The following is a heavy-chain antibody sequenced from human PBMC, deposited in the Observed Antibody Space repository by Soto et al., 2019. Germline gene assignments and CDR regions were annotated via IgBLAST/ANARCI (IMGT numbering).Heavy chain of an antibody. CDR2: IWYDGSNK. J-gene: IGHJ4*02. D-gene: IGHD1-26*01. CDR3: ARAVGPFDY. Sequence: QVQLVESGGGVVQPGRSLRLTCAASGFTFSTYGMHWVRQVPGMGLDWVAVIWYDGSNKYYADSVKGRFTISRDNSKNTLHLQMNSLRAEDTAVYYCARAVGPFDYWGQGTLVTVSS. CDR1: GFTFSTYG. V-gene: IGHV3-33*01.